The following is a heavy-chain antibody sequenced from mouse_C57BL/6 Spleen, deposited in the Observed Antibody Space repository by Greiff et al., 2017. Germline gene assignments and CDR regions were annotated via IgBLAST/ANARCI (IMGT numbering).Heavy chain of an antibody. Sequence: VQLQQSGPELVKPGASVKISCKASGYTFTDYYMNWVKQSHGKSLEWIGDINPNNGGTSYNQKFKGKATLTVDKSSSTAYMELLSLTSEDSAVYYCASKLPLGVWGTGTTVTVSS. J-gene: IGHJ1*03. CDR2: INPNNGGT. CDR1: GYTFTDYY. CDR3: ASKLPLGV. V-gene: IGHV1-26*01.